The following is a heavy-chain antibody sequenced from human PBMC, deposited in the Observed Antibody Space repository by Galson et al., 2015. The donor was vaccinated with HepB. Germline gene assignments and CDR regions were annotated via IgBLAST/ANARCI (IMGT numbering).Heavy chain of an antibody. V-gene: IGHV3-23*01. CDR2: ISYSGSGT. CDR3: AKVASTVTTYYYYYMDV. CDR1: GFTFTNYA. J-gene: IGHJ6*03. D-gene: IGHD4-17*01. Sequence: SLRLSCAASGFTFTNYAMTWVRQAPGKGLEWVSSISYSGSGTYYADSVKGRFIISRDNSKNTLYLQMSSLRVEDTALYYCAKVASTVTTYYYYYMDVWGKGTTVTVSS.